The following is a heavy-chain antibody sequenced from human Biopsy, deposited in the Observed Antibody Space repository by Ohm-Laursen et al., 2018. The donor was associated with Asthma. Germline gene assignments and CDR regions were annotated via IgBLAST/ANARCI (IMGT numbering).Heavy chain of an antibody. Sequence: SLRLSCAAFGFTFSSYSMNWVRQAPGMGLEWVSYIRNSSSAIYYADSVKGRFTISRDNAKDLLYLQMNSLRAEDTAVYFCAREGNDWSGYVTGDHWGQGSLVTVSS. V-gene: IGHV3-48*04. CDR1: GFTFSSYS. J-gene: IGHJ5*02. CDR3: AREGNDWSGYVTGDH. CDR2: IRNSSSAI. D-gene: IGHD3-3*01.